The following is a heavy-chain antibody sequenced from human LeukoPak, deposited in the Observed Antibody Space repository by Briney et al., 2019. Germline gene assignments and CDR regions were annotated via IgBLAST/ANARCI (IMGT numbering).Heavy chain of an antibody. D-gene: IGHD3-22*01. Sequence: SETLSLTCTVSGGSISSYYWSWIRQPPGKGLEWIGYIYYSGSTNYNPSLKSRVTISVDTSKNQFSLKLSSVTAADTAVYYCARDRSYYDSSGLLSYYYGMDVWGQGTTVTVSS. V-gene: IGHV4-59*01. CDR1: GGSISSYY. CDR2: IYYSGST. J-gene: IGHJ6*02. CDR3: ARDRSYYDSSGLLSYYYGMDV.